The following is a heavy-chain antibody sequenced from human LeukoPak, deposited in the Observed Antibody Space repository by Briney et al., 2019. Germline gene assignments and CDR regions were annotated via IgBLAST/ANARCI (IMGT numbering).Heavy chain of an antibody. J-gene: IGHJ4*02. D-gene: IGHD6-19*01. CDR1: GFTFSDYY. CDR2: ISSSSYT. CDR3: ARDPSGTRYYFDY. Sequence: GGSLRLSCAASGFTFSDYYMSWIRQAPGKGLEWVSHISSSSYTNYADSVKGRFTISRDNAKNSLYLQMNSLRAEDTAVYYCARDPSGTRYYFDYWGQGTLVTVSS. V-gene: IGHV3-11*05.